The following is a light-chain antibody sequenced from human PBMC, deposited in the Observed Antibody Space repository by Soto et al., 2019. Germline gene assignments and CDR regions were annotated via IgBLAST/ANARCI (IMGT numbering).Light chain of an antibody. Sequence: IQMTQSPSSLSASVGDRVTITCRASQGIRNDLGWYQQEPGKPPKLLIYKASSLESGVPSRFSGSGSGTEFTLTISSLQPDDFATYYCQHYNSYSEAFGQGTKVDIK. CDR2: KAS. V-gene: IGKV1-5*03. CDR3: QHYNSYSEA. CDR1: QGIRND. J-gene: IGKJ1*01.